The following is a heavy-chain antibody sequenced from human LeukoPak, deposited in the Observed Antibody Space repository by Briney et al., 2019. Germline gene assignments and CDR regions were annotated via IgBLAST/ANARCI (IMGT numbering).Heavy chain of an antibody. CDR3: AALVDDTVTNDY. Sequence: SETLSLTCTVSGGSISSYYWSWIRQPPGKGLEWIGYIYYGGSTNYNPSLKSRVTISVDTSKNQFSLRLSSVTAADTGVYYCAALVDDTVTNDYWGQGTLVTVSS. V-gene: IGHV4-59*08. J-gene: IGHJ4*02. CDR2: IYYGGST. D-gene: IGHD4-17*01. CDR1: GGSISSYY.